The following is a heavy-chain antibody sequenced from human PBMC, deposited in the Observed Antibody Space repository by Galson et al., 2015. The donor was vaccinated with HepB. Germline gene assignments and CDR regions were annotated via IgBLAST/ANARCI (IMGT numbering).Heavy chain of an antibody. V-gene: IGHV3-11*06. CDR1: GFTFSDYY. CDR2: ISSSSSYT. CDR3: ARGLYSNYFNFDY. Sequence: SLRLSCAASGFTFSDYYMSWIRQAPGKGLEWVSYISSSSSYTNYADSVKGRFTISRDNAKNSLYLQMNSLRAEDTAVYYCARGLYSNYFNFDYWGQGTLVTVSS. D-gene: IGHD4-11*01. J-gene: IGHJ4*02.